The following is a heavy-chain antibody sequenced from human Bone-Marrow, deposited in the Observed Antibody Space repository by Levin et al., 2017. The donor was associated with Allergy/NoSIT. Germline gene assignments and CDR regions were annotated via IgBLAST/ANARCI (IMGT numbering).Heavy chain of an antibody. Sequence: PGGSLRLSCAASGFTFRNYAMHWVRQAPGKGLEWVAVISYDGSNEYYAESVKGRFTISRDRSKKMVYLQMTSLRPDDTAVYYCAKDRGGLGYDSSGNDYWGQGTLVTVSS. J-gene: IGHJ4*02. D-gene: IGHD3-22*01. CDR3: AKDRGGLGYDSSGNDY. CDR2: ISYDGSNE. CDR1: GFTFRNYA. V-gene: IGHV3-30*01.